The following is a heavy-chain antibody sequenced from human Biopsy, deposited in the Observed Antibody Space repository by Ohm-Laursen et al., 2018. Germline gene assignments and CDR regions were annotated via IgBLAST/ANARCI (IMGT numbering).Heavy chain of an antibody. CDR3: GNEVHGRDY. CDR1: GKTFRDYQ. J-gene: IGHJ4*02. CDR2: INQAGTT. D-gene: IGHD2-15*01. V-gene: IGHV4-34*08. Sequence: SDTLSLTCPVFGKTFRDYQWSWIRQPPGKGLEWIGQINQAGTTNYNPSLKSRVSISADASKYEFSLRLTSVTAADTAVYLCGNEVHGRDYWGLGAQVTVSS.